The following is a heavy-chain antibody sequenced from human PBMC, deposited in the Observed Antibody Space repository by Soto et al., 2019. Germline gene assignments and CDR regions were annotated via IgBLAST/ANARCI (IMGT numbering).Heavy chain of an antibody. CDR3: ARVPGYSIGYL. J-gene: IGHJ2*01. D-gene: IGHD2-21*01. CDR2: INAGNGNT. CDR1: GYTFTRYA. V-gene: IGHV1-3*01. Sequence: QVQLVQSGAEVKKPGASVKVSCKASGYTFTRYAMHWVRQAPGQRLEWMGWINAGNGNTKYSEKFQGRVTITRDTSASTAYMELSSLRSEDTAVYYCARVPGYSIGYLLGRGTLVTVSS.